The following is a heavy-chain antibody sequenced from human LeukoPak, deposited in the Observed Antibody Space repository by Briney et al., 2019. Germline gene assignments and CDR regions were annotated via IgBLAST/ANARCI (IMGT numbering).Heavy chain of an antibody. CDR3: ARIRGYYYGQTGRGHFDY. D-gene: IGHD3-10*01. CDR2: IYYSGST. V-gene: IGHV4-59*01. J-gene: IGHJ4*02. Sequence: PSETLSLTCTVSGGSISSYYGSWVRQPPGKGREWIGYIYYSGSTKYNPSLKRRVTISVDTSKNQFSLKLSSVTAADTAVYYCARIRGYYYGQTGRGHFDYWGQGTLVTVSS. CDR1: GGSISSYY.